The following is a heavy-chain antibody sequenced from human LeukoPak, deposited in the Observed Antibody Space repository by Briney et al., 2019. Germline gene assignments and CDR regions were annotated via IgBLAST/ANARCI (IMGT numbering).Heavy chain of an antibody. J-gene: IGHJ4*02. CDR3: ARGRPEFFGSGTYLND. V-gene: IGHV3-48*03. Sequence: GGSLRLSCAASGFSFSTYEMNWVRQAPGKGVECVSYISSSGTTISYADSVEGRFTISRDNAKNSLYLEMNSLRVEDTAVYYCARGRPEFFGSGTYLNDWGQGTLVTVSS. CDR1: GFSFSTYE. CDR2: ISSSGTTI. D-gene: IGHD3-10*01.